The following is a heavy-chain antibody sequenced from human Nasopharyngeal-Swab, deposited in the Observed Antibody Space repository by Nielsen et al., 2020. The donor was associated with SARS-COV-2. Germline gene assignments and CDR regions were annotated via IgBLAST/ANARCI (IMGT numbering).Heavy chain of an antibody. J-gene: IGHJ5*02. V-gene: IGHV3-21*04. CDR3: AKAGWGGRYFDWHKS. Sequence: GESLKISCAASGFTFSSYSMNWVRQAPGKGLEWVSSISSSSSYIYYADSVKGRFTISRDNAKNSPYLQMNSLRAEDTAVYYCAKAGWGGRYFDWHKSWGQGTLVTVSS. CDR1: GFTFSSYS. CDR2: ISSSSSYI. D-gene: IGHD3-9*01.